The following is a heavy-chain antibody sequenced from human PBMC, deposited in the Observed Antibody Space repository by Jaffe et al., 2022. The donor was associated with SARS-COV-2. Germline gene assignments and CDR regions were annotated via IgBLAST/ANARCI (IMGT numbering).Heavy chain of an antibody. CDR3: ARDTEQLVRPYYYYTMDV. V-gene: IGHV1-69*01. J-gene: IGHJ6*02. CDR1: GGSFYNYA. D-gene: IGHD6-6*01. Sequence: QVQLVQSGAEVKKPGSSVKVSCKASGGSFYNYAVSWVRQAPGQGLEWMGGIIPVFSTSNYAQRFQGRVTITADESTGTAFMELRSLRSEDTAVYYCARDTEQLVRPYYYYTMDVWGQGTTVTVSS. CDR2: IIPVFSTS.